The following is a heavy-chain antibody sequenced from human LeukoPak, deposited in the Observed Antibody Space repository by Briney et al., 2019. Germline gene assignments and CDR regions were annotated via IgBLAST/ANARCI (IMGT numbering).Heavy chain of an antibody. CDR1: GGTFSNYA. CDR3: ARDDIGQFDY. Sequence: SVKVSCKTSGGTFSNYAISWVRQAPGQGLEWMGAILPFLGRADYPLKFQGRVTITSDESTRTAYMELSSLKSDDTAVYYCARDDIGQFDYWGQGSLVTVSS. V-gene: IGHV1-69*10. J-gene: IGHJ4*02. CDR2: ILPFLGRA.